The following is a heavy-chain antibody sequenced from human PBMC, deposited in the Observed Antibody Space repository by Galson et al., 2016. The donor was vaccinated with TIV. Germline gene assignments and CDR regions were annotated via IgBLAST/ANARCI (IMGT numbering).Heavy chain of an antibody. CDR1: GFAFSSYA. D-gene: IGHD4-23*01. Sequence: SLRLSCAPSGFAFSSYAMSWVRQAPGKGLEWLSIIYGSGTITFYADSVEGRFTISRDNSKNTLYVQMNSLRAEDTAVYYCARAPDYGGNFGGTGETHSYYFHYWGQGTLVTVSS. CDR3: ARAPDYGGNFGGTGETHSYYFHY. CDR2: IYGSGTIT. V-gene: IGHV3-23*05. J-gene: IGHJ4*02.